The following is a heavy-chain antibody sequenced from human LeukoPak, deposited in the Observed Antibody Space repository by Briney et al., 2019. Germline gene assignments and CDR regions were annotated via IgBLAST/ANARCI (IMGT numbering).Heavy chain of an antibody. CDR1: GGSISSQY. V-gene: IGHV4-59*08. CDR2: IYYSGST. CDR3: ARYVVYGSGFYYFDY. Sequence: SETLSLTCTVSGGSISSQYWSWIRQPPGKGLEWIAGYIYYSGSTNYNPSLKSRVTISVDSSKNQFSLKLSSVTAADTTVYYCARYVVYGSGFYYFDYWGQGTLVTVSS. J-gene: IGHJ4*02. D-gene: IGHD3-10*01.